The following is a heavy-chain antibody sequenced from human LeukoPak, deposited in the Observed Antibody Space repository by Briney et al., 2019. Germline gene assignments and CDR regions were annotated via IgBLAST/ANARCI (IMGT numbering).Heavy chain of an antibody. D-gene: IGHD1-1*01. J-gene: IGHJ6*02. CDR2: IRSKTYGGTT. CDR1: GFTFSSYA. V-gene: IGHV3-49*04. Sequence: GGSLRLSCAASGFTFSSYAMSWVRQAPGKGLEWVGFIRSKTYGGTTEYAASVKGRFTISRDDSKSIAYLQMNSLKTEDTAVYYCTRGTIHKWLYYGMDVWGQGTTVPVSS. CDR3: TRGTIHKWLYYGMDV.